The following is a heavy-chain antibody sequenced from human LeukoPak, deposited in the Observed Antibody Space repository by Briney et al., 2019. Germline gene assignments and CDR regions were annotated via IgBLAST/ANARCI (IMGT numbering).Heavy chain of an antibody. J-gene: IGHJ4*02. CDR2: IDSGGGKI. CDR1: GFTFSSYE. V-gene: IGHV3-48*03. D-gene: IGHD5-12*01. Sequence: PGGSLRLSCIASGFTFSSYEMNWVRQAPGKGLEWISFIDSGGGKILYADSVKGRFTTSRDDAKSSLPLEMNSLRAEDTAIYYCARDYSGDEDFDYWGQGTLVTVSS. CDR3: ARDYSGDEDFDY.